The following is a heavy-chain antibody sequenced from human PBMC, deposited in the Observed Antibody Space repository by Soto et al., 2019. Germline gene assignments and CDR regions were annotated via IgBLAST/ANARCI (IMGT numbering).Heavy chain of an antibody. CDR3: VRGGHGSGSYLGSS. V-gene: IGHV3-7*03. J-gene: IGHJ5*02. Sequence: EEQLVESGGGLAQPGGSLRLSCVASGFTFTTYWMSWVRQAPAKGLEWVANIRQDGGAQYYVDSVKGRFTISRDNAKNSVYLQMDSLRVEDTAVYYCVRGGHGSGSYLGSSWGQGILVTVSS. D-gene: IGHD3-10*01. CDR1: GFTFTTYW. CDR2: IRQDGGAQ.